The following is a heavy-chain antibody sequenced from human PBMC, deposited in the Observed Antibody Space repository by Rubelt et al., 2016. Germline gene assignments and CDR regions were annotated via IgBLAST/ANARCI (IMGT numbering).Heavy chain of an antibody. Sequence: QVQLQQWGAGLLKPSETLSLTCAVYGGSFSGYYRSWIRQPPGKGLEWIGEINHSGSTNYNPSLKSRVTISVDTSKNQFSLKLSSVTAADTAVYYCARGTIYYGSGSYVYWGQGTLVTVSS. CDR1: GGSFSGYY. J-gene: IGHJ4*02. V-gene: IGHV4-34*01. CDR2: INHSGST. CDR3: ARGTIYYGSGSYVY. D-gene: IGHD3-10*01.